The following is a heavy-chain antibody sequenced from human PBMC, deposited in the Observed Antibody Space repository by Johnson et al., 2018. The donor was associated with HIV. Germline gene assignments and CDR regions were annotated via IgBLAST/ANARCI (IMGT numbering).Heavy chain of an antibody. CDR2: VGGSTSST. CDR1: GFTFSSYA. J-gene: IGHJ3*02. D-gene: IGHD6-19*01. Sequence: VQLVESGGGLVQPGGSLRLSCAASGFTFSSYAMNWVRQPPGEGLEWVSTVGGSTSSTSYADSVKGRFTSSRDNSNNTLYLQMNSLRAEDTAVYYCARGRYSSGWPIYAFDIWGQGTVVIVSS. V-gene: IGHV3-23*04. CDR3: ARGRYSSGWPIYAFDI.